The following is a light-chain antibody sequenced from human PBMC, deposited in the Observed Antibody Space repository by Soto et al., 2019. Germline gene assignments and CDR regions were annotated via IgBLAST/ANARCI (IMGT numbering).Light chain of an antibody. J-gene: IGKJ2*01. Sequence: DIQMTQSPSSVSASVGDRVTITCRPSQTIDTYVNWYQQKPGEAPKLLIFATSTLQSGVSSRFSGSQSGTDFFLTINSLQPEDFSTFYCQHSYSAPYTFGQGTKVELK. CDR2: ATS. CDR1: QTIDTY. CDR3: QHSYSAPYT. V-gene: IGKV1-39*01.